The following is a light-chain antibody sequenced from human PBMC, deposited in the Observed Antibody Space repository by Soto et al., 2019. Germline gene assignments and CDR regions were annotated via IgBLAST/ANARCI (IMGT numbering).Light chain of an antibody. Sequence: QSVLTQPPAASGTPGHRVTISCSGSSSNIGNNYVYWYQQVPGTAPKLLIYRNNQRPSGVPDRFSGSKSGTSASLAISGLMSEDEADYYCAAWDDSLSGYVFGTGTKVTVL. V-gene: IGLV1-47*01. J-gene: IGLJ1*01. CDR2: RNN. CDR1: SSNIGNNY. CDR3: AAWDDSLSGYV.